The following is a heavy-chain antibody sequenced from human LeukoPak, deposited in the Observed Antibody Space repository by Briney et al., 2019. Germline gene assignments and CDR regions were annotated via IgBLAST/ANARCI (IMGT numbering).Heavy chain of an antibody. J-gene: IGHJ5*02. CDR2: IYTSGST. CDR1: AGSISRYY. Sequence: PSETLSLTCTVSAGSISRYYWSWIRQPAGKGLEWIGRIYTSGSTNYNPSLKSRVTMSVDTSKDQFSLKLSSVTAADTAVYYCARRLRLDWFDPWGQGTLVIVSS. V-gene: IGHV4-4*07. D-gene: IGHD6-19*01. CDR3: ARRLRLDWFDP.